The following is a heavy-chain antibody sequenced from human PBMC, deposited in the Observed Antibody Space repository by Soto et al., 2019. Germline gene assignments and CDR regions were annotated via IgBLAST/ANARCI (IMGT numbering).Heavy chain of an antibody. V-gene: IGHV3-23*01. D-gene: IGHD2-8*02. CDR3: VKDWTGDTCPCMDV. Sequence: EVQLLESGGGLVQPGGSLRLSCAASGFTFNNYAMTWVRQAPGKGLEWASTISGSDDSTYYADSVKGRLTISRDNSKNALYLQMSSLRAEDTALYYCVKDWTGDTCPCMDVWGQGTTVTVSS. J-gene: IGHJ6*01. CDR1: GFTFNNYA. CDR2: ISGSDDST.